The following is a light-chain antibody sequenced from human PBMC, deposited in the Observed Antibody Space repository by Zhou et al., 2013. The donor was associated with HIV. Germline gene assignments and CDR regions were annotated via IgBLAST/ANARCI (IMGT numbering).Light chain of an antibody. CDR1: QGISSY. V-gene: IGKV1-8*01. CDR2: AAS. CDR3: QQYSTYPWT. J-gene: IGKJ1*01. Sequence: AIRMTQSPSSFSASTGDRVTITCRASQGISSYLAWYQQKAGKTPKLLIYAASTLQSGVPSKFSGTGSGTDFTLTISSLQPEDFATYYCQQYSTYPWTFGQGTKVEIK.